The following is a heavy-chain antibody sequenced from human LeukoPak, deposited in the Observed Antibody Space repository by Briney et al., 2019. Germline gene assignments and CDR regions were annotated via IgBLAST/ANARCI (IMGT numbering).Heavy chain of an antibody. CDR1: GFTFSSYG. Sequence: PGGSLRLSCAASGFTFSSYGMHWVRQAPGKGLEWVAVISYDGSNKYYADSVKGRFTISRDNSKNTLYLQMNSLRAEDTAVYYCAKDPQYSSSQSLAWGQGTLVTVSS. V-gene: IGHV3-30*18. D-gene: IGHD6-6*01. CDR2: ISYDGSNK. J-gene: IGHJ5*02. CDR3: AKDPQYSSSQSLA.